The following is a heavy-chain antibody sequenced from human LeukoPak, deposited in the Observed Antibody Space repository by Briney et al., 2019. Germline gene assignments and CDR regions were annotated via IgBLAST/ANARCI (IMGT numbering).Heavy chain of an antibody. CDR3: AREAGATDY. D-gene: IGHD1-26*01. Sequence: ASVKVSCKASGYTFTSYKIQRVRQAPGQGLGWMGVINPGDGWTRYAQNFQGRVTMTRDTSTNTVYMELISLKSEDTAVYYCAREAGATDYWGQGTLVTVSS. V-gene: IGHV1-46*01. CDR1: GYTFTSYK. J-gene: IGHJ4*02. CDR2: INPGDGWT.